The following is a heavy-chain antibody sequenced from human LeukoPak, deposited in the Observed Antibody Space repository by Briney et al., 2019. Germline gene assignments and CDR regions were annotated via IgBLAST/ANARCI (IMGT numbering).Heavy chain of an antibody. D-gene: IGHD3-3*01. CDR3: TTAIFGVLIWDY. V-gene: IGHV3-15*01. Sequence: MSGGSLRLSCAASGFTFSNAWMSWVRQAPGKGLEWVGRIKSKTDGGTTDYAAPVKGRFTISRDDSKNTLYLQMSSMKTEDTAVYYCTTAIFGVLIWDYWGQGTLVTVSS. CDR2: IKSKTDGGTT. J-gene: IGHJ4*02. CDR1: GFTFSNAW.